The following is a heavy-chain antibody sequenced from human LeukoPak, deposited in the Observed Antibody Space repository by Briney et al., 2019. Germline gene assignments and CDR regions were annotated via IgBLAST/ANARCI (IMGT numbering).Heavy chain of an antibody. Sequence: PSETLSLTCTVSGGSISSSSYYWGWIRQPPGKGLEWIGSIYYSGSTYYNPSLKSRVTISVDTSKNQFSLKLSSVTAADTAVYYCAIQYSSSSPLAFDIWGQGTMVTVSS. V-gene: IGHV4-39*07. D-gene: IGHD6-13*01. CDR2: IYYSGST. CDR1: GGSISSSSYY. J-gene: IGHJ3*02. CDR3: AIQYSSSSPLAFDI.